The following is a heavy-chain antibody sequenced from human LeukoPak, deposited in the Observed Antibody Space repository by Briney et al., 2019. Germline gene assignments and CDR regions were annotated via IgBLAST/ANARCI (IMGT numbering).Heavy chain of an antibody. Sequence: PGGSLRLSCTASGFTFNDYAMHWVRQAPGKGLESVSGISWNSYTIGYADSVKGRFTITRDNAKNSLYLQMNSLRAEDTAVYYCARDTGNIVVVTAIEDWGQGTLVTVSS. J-gene: IGHJ4*02. V-gene: IGHV3-9*01. CDR2: ISWNSYTI. CDR3: ARDTGNIVVVTAIED. D-gene: IGHD2-21*02. CDR1: GFTFNDYA.